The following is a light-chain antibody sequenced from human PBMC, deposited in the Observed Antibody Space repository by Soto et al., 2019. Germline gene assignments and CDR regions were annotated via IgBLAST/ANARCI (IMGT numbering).Light chain of an antibody. CDR2: AAS. CDR3: QQANSFPYT. Sequence: DIQMTQSPSSVSASVGDRVTITCRASQGISIWLSWYQQKPGKDPKLLIYAASSLQSGVPSRFSGSASGTDFTLTISILQPEDFATHYCQQANSFPYTFGQGTKLEIK. V-gene: IGKV1-12*02. J-gene: IGKJ2*01. CDR1: QGISIW.